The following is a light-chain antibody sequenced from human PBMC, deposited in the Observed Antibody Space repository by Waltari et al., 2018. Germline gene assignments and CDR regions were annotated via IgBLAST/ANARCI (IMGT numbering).Light chain of an antibody. CDR2: SKS. Sequence: QSVLTQPASMSGAPGQRVTIPCTGSSSNIGAGNVVHCYQCLQGAAPRLLIYSKSHRPSGVPGRFSGSRSGSSASLVITGLQTEDEATYYCQSYVSTHVIFGGGTLLTVL. CDR1: SSNIGAGNV. J-gene: IGLJ2*01. V-gene: IGLV1-40*01. CDR3: QSYVSTHVI.